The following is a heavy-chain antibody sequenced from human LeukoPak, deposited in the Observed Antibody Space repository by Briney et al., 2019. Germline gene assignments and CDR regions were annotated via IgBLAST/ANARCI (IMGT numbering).Heavy chain of an antibody. CDR3: VSGDTGSGYYY. Sequence: GGSLRLSCGDSGFTFSSNAMSWVRQTPERGLEWVSAITGGGDSAYYPVSVKGRFTISRDNSKNTLYLQMNNLGAEDTALYYCVSGDTGSGYYYWGQGTLVTVSS. V-gene: IGHV3-23*01. CDR1: GFTFSSNA. J-gene: IGHJ4*02. D-gene: IGHD3-22*01. CDR2: ITGGGDSA.